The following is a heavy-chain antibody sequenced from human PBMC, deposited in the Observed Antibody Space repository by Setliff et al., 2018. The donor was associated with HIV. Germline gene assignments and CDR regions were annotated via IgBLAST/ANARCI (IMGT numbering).Heavy chain of an antibody. Sequence: SVKVSCKASGGIIDRYAISWVRQAPGQGLEWMGGIIPMFGIANYAQNFQGRVIFTADESTRTAYMEMNSLRSEDTAVYYCARVPEKPISGLLTSWGAFDIWGQGTLVTVSS. CDR1: GGIIDRYA. CDR3: ARVPEKPISGLLTSWGAFDI. D-gene: IGHD2-2*01. CDR2: IIPMFGIA. J-gene: IGHJ3*02. V-gene: IGHV1-69*13.